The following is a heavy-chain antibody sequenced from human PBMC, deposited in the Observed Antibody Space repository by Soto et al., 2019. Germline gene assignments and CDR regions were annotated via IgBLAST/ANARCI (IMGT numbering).Heavy chain of an antibody. Sequence: SVKVYCKACGGTFSSYTISWVRQAPGQRQEWMGRIIPILGIANYAQKFQGRVTITADKSTSTAYLELSSLRSDDTAVYYCARAASPFITIFGVGCDYWGQGTLVNVSS. CDR1: GGTFSSYT. D-gene: IGHD3-3*01. J-gene: IGHJ4*02. CDR2: IIPILGIA. V-gene: IGHV1-69*02. CDR3: ARAASPFITIFGVGCDY.